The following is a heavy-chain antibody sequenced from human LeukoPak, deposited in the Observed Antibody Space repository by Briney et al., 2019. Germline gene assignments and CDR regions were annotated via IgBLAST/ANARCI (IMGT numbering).Heavy chain of an antibody. D-gene: IGHD3-16*02. CDR1: GGSISSYY. V-gene: IGHV4-59*12. J-gene: IGHJ6*02. Sequence: PSETLSLTCTVSGGSISSYYWSWIRQPPGKGLEWIGYIYYSGSTYYNPSLKSRVTISVDTSKNQFSLKLSSVTAADTAVYYCAREGGIGYYYGMDVWGQGTTVTVSS. CDR2: IYYSGST. CDR3: AREGGIGYYYGMDV.